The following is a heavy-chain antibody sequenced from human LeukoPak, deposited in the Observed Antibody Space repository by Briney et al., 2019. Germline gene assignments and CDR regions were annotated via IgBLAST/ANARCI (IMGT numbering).Heavy chain of an antibody. D-gene: IGHD6-19*01. Sequence: GGSLSRSCAASGFSFSAYGMHWVRQAPGKGLEWVAVISYDGSNNYYADSVKGRFTISRDDSKNTLFLQMNSLRAEDTAMYYCAKSSATYSSGWVDYWGEGTLVTVSS. V-gene: IGHV3-30*18. J-gene: IGHJ4*02. CDR2: ISYDGSNN. CDR3: AKSSATYSSGWVDY. CDR1: GFSFSAYG.